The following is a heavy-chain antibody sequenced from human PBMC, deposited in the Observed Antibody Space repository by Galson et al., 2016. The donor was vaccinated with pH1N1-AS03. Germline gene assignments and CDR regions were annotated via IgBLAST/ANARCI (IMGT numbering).Heavy chain of an antibody. J-gene: IGHJ3*01. CDR3: VTTAYAFGLGSVDAFDV. Sequence: CKVSGNTLTELSIQWVRQAPGEGLDWMGGFDPDNTETVYAQKFQGRVTMTEDTSTDPAYMELSSLRYGDTAKYYCVTTAYAFGLGSVDAFDVWGQGTKVNVSS. V-gene: IGHV1-24*01. D-gene: IGHD3-16*01. CDR2: FDPDNTET. CDR1: GNTLTELS.